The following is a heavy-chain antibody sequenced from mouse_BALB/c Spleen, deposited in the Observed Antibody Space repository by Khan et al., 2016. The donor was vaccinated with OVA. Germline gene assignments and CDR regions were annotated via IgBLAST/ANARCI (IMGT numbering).Heavy chain of an antibody. J-gene: IGHJ3*01. V-gene: IGHV5-6*02. CDR3: ARLAYYYDSEGFAY. D-gene: IGHD1-1*01. CDR1: GFTFSTYG. CDR2: ISTGGHYT. Sequence: EVTLVESGGDLVKPGGSLKLSCAASGFTFSTYGMSWVRQTPDKRLEWVATISTGGHYTYYPDSVKGRFTISRDNAKNTLYLQMTRLKSEDTALFYCARLAYYYDSEGFAYWGQGTLVTVSA.